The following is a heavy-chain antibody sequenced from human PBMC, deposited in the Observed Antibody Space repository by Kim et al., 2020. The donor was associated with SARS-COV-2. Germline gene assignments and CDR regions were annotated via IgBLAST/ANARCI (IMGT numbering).Heavy chain of an antibody. V-gene: IGHV3-30*04. J-gene: IGHJ4*02. CDR1: GFTFSSYA. D-gene: IGHD2-15*01. CDR2: ISHDGRDK. CDR3: ARDKDRIAVYFFAY. Sequence: GGSLRLSCAASGFTFSSYAMHWVRQAPGKGLEWVAVISHDGRDKHHADSVKGRFTISRDNSKNTMYLQMSSLGGEDTAVYYCARDKDRIAVYFFAYWGQGTLVSVSS.